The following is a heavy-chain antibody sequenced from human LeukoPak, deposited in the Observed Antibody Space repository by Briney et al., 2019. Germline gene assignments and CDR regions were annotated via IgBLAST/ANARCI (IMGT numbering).Heavy chain of an antibody. D-gene: IGHD6-19*01. J-gene: IGHJ4*02. CDR2: ISAYNGNT. Sequence: GASVKVSCKASGYTFTSYDISWVRQAPGQGLEWMGWISAYNGNTNYAQKLQGRVTMTTDTSTSTAYMELRSLRSDDTAVYYCARDNIIRYSSGWDPGYWGQGTLVTVSS. V-gene: IGHV1-18*01. CDR3: ARDNIIRYSSGWDPGY. CDR1: GYTFTSYD.